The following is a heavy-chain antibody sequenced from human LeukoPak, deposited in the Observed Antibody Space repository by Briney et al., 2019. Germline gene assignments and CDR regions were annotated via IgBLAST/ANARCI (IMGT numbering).Heavy chain of an antibody. CDR1: GGSISSSSYY. CDR3: ARDNDSRDPPHFDY. Sequence: SETLSLTCTVSGGSISSSSYYWGWIRQPPGKGLEWIGSIYYSGSTYYNPSLKSRVTISVDTSKNQFSLKLSSVTAANTAVYYCARDNDSRDPPHFDYWGQGTLVTVSS. J-gene: IGHJ4*02. V-gene: IGHV4-39*07. D-gene: IGHD3-16*01. CDR2: IYYSGST.